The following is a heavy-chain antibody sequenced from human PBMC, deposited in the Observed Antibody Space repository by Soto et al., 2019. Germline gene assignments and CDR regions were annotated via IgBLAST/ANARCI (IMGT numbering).Heavy chain of an antibody. Sequence: SETLSLTCAVYGGSFSGYYWSWIRQPPRKGLEWIGEINHSGSTNYNPSLKSRVTISVDTSKNQFSLKLTSVTAEDTAVYYCAKEHSTQMIRTDAFDIWGQGTMVTVSS. CDR2: INHSGST. J-gene: IGHJ3*02. D-gene: IGHD3-16*01. CDR1: GGSFSGYY. V-gene: IGHV4-34*01. CDR3: AKEHSTQMIRTDAFDI.